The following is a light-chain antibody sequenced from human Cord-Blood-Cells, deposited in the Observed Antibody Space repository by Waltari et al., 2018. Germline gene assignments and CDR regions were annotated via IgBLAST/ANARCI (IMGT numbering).Light chain of an antibody. CDR2: EVI. CDR3: CSYAGSSTVV. J-gene: IGLJ2*01. V-gene: IGLV2-23*02. Sequence: QSALTQPASVSGSPGQSITISCTGTSSDVGSYNLLSWYQQHPGKAPKLMIYEVIKRPSGVSNRVSGSRAGNTASLTSSGLQAEDVADYYCCSYAGSSTVVFGGGTKLTVL. CDR1: SSDVGSYNL.